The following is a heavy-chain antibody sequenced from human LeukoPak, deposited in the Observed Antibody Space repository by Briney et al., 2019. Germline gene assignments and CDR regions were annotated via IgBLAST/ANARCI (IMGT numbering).Heavy chain of an antibody. CDR2: VSSSGTT. Sequence: SETLSLTCTVSGGSISRDGHYWSWIRQYPGKDLEAIGSVSSSGTTTYNPSLKSRVTISLDTSQKQFSLILRSLTAADTAVYYCAREMVRDAFDIWGQGTMVTVSS. J-gene: IGHJ3*02. V-gene: IGHV4-31*03. CDR3: AREMVRDAFDI. D-gene: IGHD2-8*01. CDR1: GGSISRDGHY.